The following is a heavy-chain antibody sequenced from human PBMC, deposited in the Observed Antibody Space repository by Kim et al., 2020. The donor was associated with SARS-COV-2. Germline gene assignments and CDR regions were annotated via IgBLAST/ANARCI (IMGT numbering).Heavy chain of an antibody. J-gene: IGHJ4*02. Sequence: ASVKVSCKASGYTFTGYYMHWVRQAPGQGLEWMGWINPNSGGTNYAQKFQGRVTMTRDTSISTAYMELSRLRSDDTAVYYCAREGHYYDSSGVLDYWGQGTLVTVSS. CDR2: INPNSGGT. CDR3: AREGHYYDSSGVLDY. CDR1: GYTFTGYY. D-gene: IGHD3-22*01. V-gene: IGHV1-2*02.